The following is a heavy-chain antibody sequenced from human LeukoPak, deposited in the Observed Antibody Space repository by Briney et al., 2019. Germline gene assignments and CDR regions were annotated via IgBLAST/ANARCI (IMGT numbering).Heavy chain of an antibody. CDR3: ARDLHDPLLWFGELYYMDV. CDR2: IYYSGNT. J-gene: IGHJ6*03. D-gene: IGHD3-10*01. Sequence: TSETLSLTCTVSGVSISSSNSYWGWIRQPPGKGLEWIGSIYYSGNTYYNASLKSQVSISIDTSKNRFSLKLTSVTAADTAVYYCARDLHDPLLWFGELYYMDVWGKGTTVTVSS. V-gene: IGHV4-39*02. CDR1: GVSISSSNSY.